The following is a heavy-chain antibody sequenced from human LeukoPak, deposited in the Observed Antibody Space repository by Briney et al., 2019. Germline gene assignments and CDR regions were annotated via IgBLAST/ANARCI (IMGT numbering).Heavy chain of an antibody. CDR2: ISSSSYI. Sequence: GGSLRLSCAASGFTFSSYSVNWVRQAPGKGLEWVSSISSSSYIYYADSVKGRFTISRDNAKNSLYLQMNSLRAEDTAVYYCARDRIVVVVAAIREGFDPWGQGTLVTVSS. J-gene: IGHJ5*02. V-gene: IGHV3-21*01. D-gene: IGHD2-15*01. CDR3: ARDRIVVVVAAIREGFDP. CDR1: GFTFSSYS.